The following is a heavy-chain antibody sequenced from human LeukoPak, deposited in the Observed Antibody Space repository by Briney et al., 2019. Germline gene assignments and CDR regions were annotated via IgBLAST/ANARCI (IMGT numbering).Heavy chain of an antibody. CDR1: GYTFTGYY. Sequence: ASVKVSCKASGYTFTGYYMHWVRQAPGQGLEGMGWINPNSGGTNYAQKLQGRVTMTTDTSTSTAYMELRSLRSDDTAVYYCARDRTTVTTLLQHWGQGTLVTVSS. CDR2: INPNSGGT. V-gene: IGHV1-2*02. J-gene: IGHJ1*01. D-gene: IGHD4-17*01. CDR3: ARDRTTVTTLLQH.